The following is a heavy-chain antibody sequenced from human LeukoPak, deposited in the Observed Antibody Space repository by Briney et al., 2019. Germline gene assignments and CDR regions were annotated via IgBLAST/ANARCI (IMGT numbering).Heavy chain of an antibody. Sequence: GGSLRLSCAASGFTFSSYAMSWVRQAPGKGLEWVSAISGSGGSTYYADSVKARFTIPRDNSKNTLYLQMNSLRAEDTAVYYCAKDPARYSWYCSSTSCPVDYWGQGTLVTVSS. CDR3: AKDPARYSWYCSSTSCPVDY. CDR2: ISGSGGST. D-gene: IGHD2-2*01. CDR1: GFTFSSYA. J-gene: IGHJ4*02. V-gene: IGHV3-23*01.